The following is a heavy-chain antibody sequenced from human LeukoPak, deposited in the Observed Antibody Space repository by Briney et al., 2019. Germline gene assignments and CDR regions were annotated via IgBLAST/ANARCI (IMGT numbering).Heavy chain of an antibody. J-gene: IGHJ3*02. CDR2: IKQDGSEK. CDR1: GFTFRSHG. Sequence: GTSLRLSCAASGFTFRSHGMHWVRQAPGKGLEWVANIKQDGSEKYYVDSVKGRFSISRDNARNSLHLQMNSLRAEDTAVYYCARDCGILRTDCSDALDIWGQGTMVTVSS. D-gene: IGHD2-21*01. V-gene: IGHV3-7*03. CDR3: ARDCGILRTDCSDALDI.